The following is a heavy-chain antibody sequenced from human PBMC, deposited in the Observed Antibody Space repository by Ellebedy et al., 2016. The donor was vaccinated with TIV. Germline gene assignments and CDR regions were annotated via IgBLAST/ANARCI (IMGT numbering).Heavy chain of an antibody. D-gene: IGHD6-19*01. Sequence: GGSLRLSXGGIGFTFSAYWMTWVRQAPGKGLEWVANIKQDGSEKFYVDSVKGRFTISRDNAKNSLSLQMSSLRGEDTALYYCTSHGDGSGWSSNYYGMDVWGQGTTVTVS. J-gene: IGHJ6*02. CDR1: GFTFSAYW. V-gene: IGHV3-7*02. CDR2: IKQDGSEK. CDR3: TSHGDGSGWSSNYYGMDV.